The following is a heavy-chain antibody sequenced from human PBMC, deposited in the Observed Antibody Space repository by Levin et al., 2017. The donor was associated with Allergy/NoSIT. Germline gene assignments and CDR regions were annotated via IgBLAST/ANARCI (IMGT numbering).Heavy chain of an antibody. Sequence: GESLKISCAASGFTFSDYYMSWIRQAPGKGLEWVSYISSIGSTIYYADSVKGRFTISRDNAKNSLYLQMNSLRAEDTAVYYCARDGAPTKEGYYYGLDVWGQGTTVTVSS. CDR3: ARDGAPTKEGYYYGLDV. CDR2: ISSIGSTI. J-gene: IGHJ6*02. CDR1: GFTFSDYY. D-gene: IGHD1-1*01. V-gene: IGHV3-11*01.